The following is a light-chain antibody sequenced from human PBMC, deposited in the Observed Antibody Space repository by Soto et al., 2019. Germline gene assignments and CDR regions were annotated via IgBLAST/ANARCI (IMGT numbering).Light chain of an antibody. Sequence: EIVMTQSPATLSVSPGEGATLSCRASQSIGTNLAWYQQKPGQAPRLLIYAASTRATVIPARFSGSVSGTEFILPISSLQSEDLAIYYCQHFNNWPPGYTFGQGTKLQIK. J-gene: IGKJ2*01. CDR3: QHFNNWPPGYT. V-gene: IGKV3-15*01. CDR1: QSIGTN. CDR2: AAS.